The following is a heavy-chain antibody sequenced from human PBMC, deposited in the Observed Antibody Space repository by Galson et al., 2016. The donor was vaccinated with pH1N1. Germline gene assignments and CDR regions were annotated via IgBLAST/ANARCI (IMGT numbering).Heavy chain of an antibody. CDR1: GGSFGSDGNY. J-gene: IGHJ6*01. V-gene: IGHV4-31*11. CDR2: IHNSGTT. Sequence: TLSLTCAVSGGSFGSDGNYWSWIRQRPGRGLEWIGYIHNSGTTSYHPPLKSRLSISLDTSKNQFLLKLPSVTAADTAVYYCAREDLVVGEGWDSGLDLWGQGTTVTVSS. CDR3: AREDLVVGEGWDSGLDL. D-gene: IGHD2-21*01.